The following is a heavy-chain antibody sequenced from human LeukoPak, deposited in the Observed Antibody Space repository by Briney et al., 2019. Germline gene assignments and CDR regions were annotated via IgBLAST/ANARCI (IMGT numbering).Heavy chain of an antibody. CDR3: AALGGSGSYYKRYYYYYMDV. V-gene: IGHV4-39*01. Sequence: SETLSLTCTVSGGSISSSSYYWGWIRQPPGKGLEWIGSIYYSGSTYYNPSLKSRATISVDTSKNQFSLKLSSVTAADTAVYYCAALGGSGSYYKRYYYYYMDVWGKGTTVTISS. D-gene: IGHD3-10*01. CDR1: GGSISSSSYY. J-gene: IGHJ6*03. CDR2: IYYSGST.